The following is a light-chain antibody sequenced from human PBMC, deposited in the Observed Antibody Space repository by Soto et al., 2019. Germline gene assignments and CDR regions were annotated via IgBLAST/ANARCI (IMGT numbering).Light chain of an antibody. CDR1: QSVSSN. V-gene: IGKV3-15*01. Sequence: EIVMTQSPATLSVSQGERATLSCRASQSVSSNLAWFQQKPGQAPRLLLYAVSTRATGVPGRFRGSGSGTEFTLTISSLQSEDSAVYYCQQHNHWPSFGQGTKLEIK. J-gene: IGKJ2*01. CDR2: AVS. CDR3: QQHNHWPS.